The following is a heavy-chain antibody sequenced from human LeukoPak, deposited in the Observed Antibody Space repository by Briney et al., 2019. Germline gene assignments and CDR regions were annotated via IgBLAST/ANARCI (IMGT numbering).Heavy chain of an antibody. CDR1: GFSLSDQY. Sequence: GGSLRLSCAASGFSLSDQYMDWVRQAPGKGLEWVGRTRRKVDSYTTEYAASVKGRFTISRDDSENSVYLQMNSLKTEDTPIYYCTLAVVGAAIDIWGQGTLVTVSS. D-gene: IGHD1-26*01. CDR2: TRRKVDSYTT. CDR3: TLAVVGAAIDI. V-gene: IGHV3-72*01. J-gene: IGHJ3*02.